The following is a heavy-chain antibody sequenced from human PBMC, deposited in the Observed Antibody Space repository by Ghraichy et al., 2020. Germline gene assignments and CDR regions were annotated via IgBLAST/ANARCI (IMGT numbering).Heavy chain of an antibody. J-gene: IGHJ6*02. CDR1: GGSFSGYY. CDR3: ARVPLNHAYYYYTMDV. V-gene: IGHV4-34*01. Sequence: SETLSLTCAVYGGSFSGYYWSWIRQPPGKGLEWIGEINHSGSTNYNPSLKSRVTISLDTSKTQFSLKLSSVTAADTAVYFCARVPLNHAYYYYTMDVWGQGTTVTVSS. CDR2: INHSGST.